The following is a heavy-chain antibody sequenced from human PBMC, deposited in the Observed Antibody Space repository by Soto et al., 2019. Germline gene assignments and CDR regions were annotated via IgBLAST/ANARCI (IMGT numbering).Heavy chain of an antibody. D-gene: IGHD6-25*01. CDR1: GFTFSSYA. V-gene: IGHV3-23*01. J-gene: IGHJ4*02. Sequence: EVQVLESGGGLVQPGGSLRLSCAASGFTFSSYAMSWVRQAPGKGLEWVSAITGGGGSTWSADSVKGRFTISRDNSRTTLYLQMSSLRAEDTAVYYCAQGSASGSPYYFVYWGQGTLVTVSS. CDR2: ITGGGGST. CDR3: AQGSASGSPYYFVY.